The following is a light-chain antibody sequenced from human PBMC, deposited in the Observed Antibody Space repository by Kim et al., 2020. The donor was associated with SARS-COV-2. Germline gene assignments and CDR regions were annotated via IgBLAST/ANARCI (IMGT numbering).Light chain of an antibody. Sequence: GDRVTITCRASQDIRNDLGWYQQNPGSAPRRLICGASSLQSGVPSRFSGSGSGAEFTLTISSLQPEDFATYFCLQHNTYPITLGQGTQL. CDR2: GAS. CDR1: QDIRND. CDR3: LQHNTYPIT. J-gene: IGKJ5*01. V-gene: IGKV1-17*01.